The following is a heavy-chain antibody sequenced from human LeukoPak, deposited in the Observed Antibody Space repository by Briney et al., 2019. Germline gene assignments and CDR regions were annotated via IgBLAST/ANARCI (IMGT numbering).Heavy chain of an antibody. CDR3: ARAYIVVVVAALDY. CDR1: GFTVSSNY. V-gene: IGHV3-53*01. Sequence: RTGGSLRLSCAASGFTVSSNYMSWVRQAPGKGLEWVSVIYSGGSIYYADSVKGRFTISRDNSKNTLYLQMNSLRAEDTAVYYCARAYIVVVVAALDYWGQGTLVTVSS. J-gene: IGHJ4*02. CDR2: IYSGGSI. D-gene: IGHD2-15*01.